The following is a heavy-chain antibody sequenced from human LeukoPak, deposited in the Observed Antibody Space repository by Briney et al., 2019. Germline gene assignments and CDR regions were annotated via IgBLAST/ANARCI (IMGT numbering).Heavy chain of an antibody. D-gene: IGHD3-10*01. CDR1: GFSFTNYV. CDR2: ISSNSGTT. V-gene: IGHV3-23*01. CDR3: ARSKETMLRGVGYFDY. J-gene: IGHJ4*02. Sequence: PGGSLRLSCAASGFSFTNYVMTWVRQAPGKGLEWVSGISSNSGTTYYADSVRGRFTISRDNSKNMLYLQMNNLRAEDTAVYYCARSKETMLRGVGYFDYWGQGTLVTVSS.